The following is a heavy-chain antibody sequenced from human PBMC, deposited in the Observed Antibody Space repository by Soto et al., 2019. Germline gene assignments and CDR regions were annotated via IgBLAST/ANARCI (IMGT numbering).Heavy chain of an antibody. D-gene: IGHD2-15*01. V-gene: IGHV1-2*02. CDR3: ARGVPAYCSGGSCYSIDY. CDR2: INPNSGGT. CDR1: GYTFTGYY. Sequence: QVQLVQSGAEVKKPGASVKVSCKASGYTFTGYYMHWVRQAPGQGLEWMGWINPNSGGTNYAQKFQGRVTVTRDTSISTAYMELSRLRSDDTAVYYCARGVPAYCSGGSCYSIDYWGQGTLVTVSS. J-gene: IGHJ4*02.